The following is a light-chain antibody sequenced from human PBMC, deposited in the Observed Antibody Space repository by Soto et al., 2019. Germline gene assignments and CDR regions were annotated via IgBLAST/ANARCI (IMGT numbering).Light chain of an antibody. CDR1: QSVSSSY. V-gene: IGKV3-20*01. CDR3: QQYGSSPIT. CDR2: GAS. Sequence: EIVLTQSPGTLSLSPGERATLSCRASQSVSSSYLAWYQQKPGQAPRLLIYGASSRATGIPDRFSGSGSGTDLTLTISRLEPEDFAVYYCQQYGSSPITVGQGTRLEIK. J-gene: IGKJ5*01.